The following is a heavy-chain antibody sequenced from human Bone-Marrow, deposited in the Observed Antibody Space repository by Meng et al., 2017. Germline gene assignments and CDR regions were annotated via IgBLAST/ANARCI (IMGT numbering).Heavy chain of an antibody. J-gene: IGHJ4*02. CDR3: ATDLGRGSVQFDY. V-gene: IGHV1-58*01. D-gene: IGHD3-10*01. CDR2: IVIGSGDT. CDR1: GFTFTSA. Sequence: SVKVSCKASGFTFTSAVQWARQARGQRLEWIGWIVIGSGDTKYAQKFQQRVTTTRDTSTNTAYMELSSLKSDDMAVYYCATDLGRGSVQFDYWGQGTPVTVSS.